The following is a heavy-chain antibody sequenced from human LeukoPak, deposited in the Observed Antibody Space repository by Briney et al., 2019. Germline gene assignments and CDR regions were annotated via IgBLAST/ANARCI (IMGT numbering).Heavy chain of an antibody. CDR3: ARGTTYGAKKPEYFDY. CDR1: GFTYSTYW. J-gene: IGHJ4*02. Sequence: PGGSLRLSCAASGFTYSTYWMSWVRQSPGKALEWVANIKQDGSEKNYVDSVKGRFTISRDNAKNSLYLLMNSLRAEDTAVYYCARGTTYGAKKPEYFDYWGQGTLVTVSS. V-gene: IGHV3-7*01. CDR2: IKQDGSEK. D-gene: IGHD1-1*01.